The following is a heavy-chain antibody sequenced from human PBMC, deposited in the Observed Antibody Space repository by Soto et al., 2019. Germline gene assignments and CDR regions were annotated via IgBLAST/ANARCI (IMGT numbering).Heavy chain of an antibody. CDR2: ISGSGGST. J-gene: IGHJ3*02. CDR3: ANNYCSGGSCYSGLFMCDAFDI. V-gene: IGHV3-23*01. CDR1: GFTFSSYA. D-gene: IGHD2-15*01. Sequence: EVQLLESGGGLVQPGGSLRLSCAASGFTFSSYAMSWVRQAPGKGLEWVSAISGSGGSTYYADSVKGRFTISRDNSKNTLDLQMNSLRAEDTAVYYCANNYCSGGSCYSGLFMCDAFDIWGQGTMVTVSS.